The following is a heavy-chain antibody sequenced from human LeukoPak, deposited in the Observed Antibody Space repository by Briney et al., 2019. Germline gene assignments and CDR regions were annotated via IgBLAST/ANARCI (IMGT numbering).Heavy chain of an antibody. J-gene: IGHJ4*02. Sequence: SVKVSCKASGGTFSSYAISWVRQAPGQGLEWMGGIIPIFGTANYAQKFQGRVTITADKSTSTAYMELSSLRSEDTAVYYCASSLGSIAAAGTPDDYWGQGTLVTVSS. CDR2: IIPIFGTA. D-gene: IGHD6-13*01. CDR1: GGTFSSYA. CDR3: ASSLGSIAAAGTPDDY. V-gene: IGHV1-69*06.